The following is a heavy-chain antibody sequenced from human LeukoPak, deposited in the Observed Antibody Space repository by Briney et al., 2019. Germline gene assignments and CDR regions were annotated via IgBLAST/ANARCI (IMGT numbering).Heavy chain of an antibody. CDR3: ARDRDWNSLDY. J-gene: IGHJ4*02. CDR2: INHDGSNT. Sequence: PGESLRLSCAASEFAFRYHWMHWVRQAPGKGLVWVSRINHDGSNTVYAESMKGRFTISRDNAKNTLYLQMDSLRAEDTAVYYCARDRDWNSLDYWGQGTLVTVSS. CDR1: EFAFRYHW. D-gene: IGHD1-1*01. V-gene: IGHV3-74*01.